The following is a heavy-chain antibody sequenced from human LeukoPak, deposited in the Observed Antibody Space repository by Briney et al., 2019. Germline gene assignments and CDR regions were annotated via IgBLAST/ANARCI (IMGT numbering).Heavy chain of an antibody. Sequence: ASVKVSCKASGYTFTSYDINWVRQAPGQGPEWMGWMNPNSGNTGYAQKFQGRVTMTRNTSISTAYMELSSLRSEDTAVYYCARGPLFPPDSSANTWGDYFDYWGQGTLVTVSS. D-gene: IGHD3-22*01. CDR2: MNPNSGNT. V-gene: IGHV1-8*01. CDR3: ARGPLFPPDSSANTWGDYFDY. CDR1: GYTFTSYD. J-gene: IGHJ4*02.